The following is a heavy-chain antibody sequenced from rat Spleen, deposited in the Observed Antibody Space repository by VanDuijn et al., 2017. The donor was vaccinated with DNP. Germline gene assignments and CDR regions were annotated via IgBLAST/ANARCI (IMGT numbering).Heavy chain of an antibody. Sequence: EVQLVESGGGLVQPGRSLKLSCAASGFTFSDFYMAWVRQAPTRGLELVAYINYDGGNTNYRDFVRGRFTISRDNAKSTLYLQMNSLRSEDMATYYCARHVLPLRVWDYWGQGVMVTVSS. J-gene: IGHJ2*01. D-gene: IGHD1-4*01. CDR1: GFTFSDFY. CDR3: ARHVLPLRVWDY. CDR2: INYDGGNT. V-gene: IGHV5-22*01.